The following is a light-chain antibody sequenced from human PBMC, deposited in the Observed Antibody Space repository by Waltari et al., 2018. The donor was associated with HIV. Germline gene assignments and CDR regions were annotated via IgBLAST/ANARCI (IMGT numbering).Light chain of an antibody. Sequence: DIVMTQSPDSLAVSLGERATINCKSSQSVLNSSSNKNSLAWYQQKSGQPPNLLIYWASTRESGVPERFSGSGSGTDFTLTISSLQAADVAVYYCQQHYTSPYTFGQWTKLEIK. CDR1: QSVLNSSSNKNS. J-gene: IGKJ2*01. V-gene: IGKV4-1*01. CDR2: WAS. CDR3: QQHYTSPYT.